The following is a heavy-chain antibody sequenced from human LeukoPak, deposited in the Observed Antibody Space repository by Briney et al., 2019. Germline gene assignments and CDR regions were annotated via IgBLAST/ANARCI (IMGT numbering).Heavy chain of an antibody. CDR3: ARAPSELRYFDWSLGY. D-gene: IGHD3-9*01. CDR2: IYSGGST. Sequence: GGSLRLSCAASGFTFSSYSMNWVRQAPGKGLEWVSVIYSGGSTYYADSVKGRFTISRDNSKNTLYLQMNSLRAEDTAVYYCARAPSELRYFDWSLGYWGQGTLVTVSS. J-gene: IGHJ4*02. CDR1: GFTFSSYS. V-gene: IGHV3-66*02.